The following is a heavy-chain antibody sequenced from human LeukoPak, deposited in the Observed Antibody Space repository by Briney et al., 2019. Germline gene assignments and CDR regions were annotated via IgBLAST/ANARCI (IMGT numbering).Heavy chain of an antibody. CDR2: ISAYNGNT. Sequence: GASVKVSCKASGYTFTGYGISWVRQAPGQGLEWMGWISAYNGNTNYAQKLQGRVTITADESASTAYMELSSLRSEDTAVYYCATTMIAAPGRAYDVFDIWGQGTMVTVSS. D-gene: IGHD6-6*01. J-gene: IGHJ3*02. CDR3: ATTMIAAPGRAYDVFDI. V-gene: IGHV1-18*01. CDR1: GYTFTGYG.